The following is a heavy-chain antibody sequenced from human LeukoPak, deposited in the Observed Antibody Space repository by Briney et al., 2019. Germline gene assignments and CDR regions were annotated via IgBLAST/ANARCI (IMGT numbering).Heavy chain of an antibody. CDR3: AREGNWFDT. V-gene: IGHV4-59*01. J-gene: IGHJ5*02. CDR2: IYYSGGT. CDR1: GGSISSYY. Sequence: SETLSLTCSVSGGSISSYYWIWIRQPPGKGLEWIGYIYYSGGTDYNPSLKSRVTISVDTSKNQFSLKLSSVTAADTAVYYCAREGNWFDTWGQGTLVTVSS.